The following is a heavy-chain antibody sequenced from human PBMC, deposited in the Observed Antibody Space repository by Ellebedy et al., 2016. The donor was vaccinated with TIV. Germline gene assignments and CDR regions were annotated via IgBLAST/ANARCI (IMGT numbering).Heavy chain of an antibody. CDR3: ARRGSYGDYAVQVNSWFDR. V-gene: IGHV3-7*01. J-gene: IGHJ5*02. D-gene: IGHD3-16*01. CDR2: IYQDGSVQ. Sequence: GESLKISCEASGFSFRSYWMSWVRQAPGKGLEWVANIYQDGSVQYYLDSVKGRFTISRDNAINSLFLQMKSLRAGDTAVYYCARRGSYGDYAVQVNSWFDRWGRGTLVTVS. CDR1: GFSFRSYW.